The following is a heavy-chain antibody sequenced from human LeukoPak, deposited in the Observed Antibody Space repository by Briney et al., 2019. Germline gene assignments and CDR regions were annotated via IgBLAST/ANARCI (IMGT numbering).Heavy chain of an antibody. Sequence: SETLSLTCTVSGYSISSGYYWGWIRQPPGKGLEWIGSIYHSGSTYYNPSLKSRVTISVDTSKNQFSLKLTSVTAADTALYYCARGDYYYSDYWGQGTLVTVSS. CDR3: ARGDYYYSDY. J-gene: IGHJ4*02. V-gene: IGHV4-38-2*02. D-gene: IGHD4/OR15-4a*01. CDR2: IYHSGST. CDR1: GYSISSGYY.